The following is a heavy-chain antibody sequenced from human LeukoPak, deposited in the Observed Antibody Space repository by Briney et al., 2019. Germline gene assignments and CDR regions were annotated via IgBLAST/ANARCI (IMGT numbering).Heavy chain of an antibody. D-gene: IGHD3-22*01. CDR3: ARAPDYYDSSGYYFDY. CDR2: MNPNSGNT. Sequence: ASVKASCKASGYTFTSYDINWVRRATGQGLEWMGWMNPNSGNTGYAQKFQGRVTMTRNTSISTAYMELSSLRSEDTAVYYCARAPDYYDSSGYYFDYWGQGTLATVSS. V-gene: IGHV1-8*01. CDR1: GYTFTSYD. J-gene: IGHJ4*02.